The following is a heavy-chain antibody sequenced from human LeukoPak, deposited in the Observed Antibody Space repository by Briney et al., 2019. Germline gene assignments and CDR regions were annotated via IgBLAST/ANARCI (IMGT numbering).Heavy chain of an antibody. J-gene: IGHJ2*01. CDR2: IYYSEST. V-gene: IGHV4-39*01. D-gene: IGHD6-13*01. Sequence: SETLSLTCSVSGGPISGSTHNWGWIRQPPGKGLEWIATIYYSESTKKSPSLKSRVTISLDTSRNQFSLKLSSVTAADTAVYYCARQGSSSWYGWYFDLWGRGSLVTVSP. CDR3: ARQGSSSWYGWYFDL. CDR1: GGPISGSTHN.